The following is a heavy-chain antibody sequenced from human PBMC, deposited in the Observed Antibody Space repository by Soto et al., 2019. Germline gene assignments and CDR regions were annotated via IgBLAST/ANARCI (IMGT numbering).Heavy chain of an antibody. CDR2: ISGSGGNT. V-gene: IGHV3-23*01. CDR3: AKGRLRILGLVHSFDS. CDR1: GFTFSSYP. J-gene: IGHJ4*02. Sequence: GGSLRLSCAASGFTFSSYPMSWVRQAPGKGLEWVSDISGSGGNTYYADSVKGRFTISRDNSRNTLYLQMNSLRAEDRAVYYCAKGRLRILGLVHSFDSWGQGTLVTVSS. D-gene: IGHD3-3*01.